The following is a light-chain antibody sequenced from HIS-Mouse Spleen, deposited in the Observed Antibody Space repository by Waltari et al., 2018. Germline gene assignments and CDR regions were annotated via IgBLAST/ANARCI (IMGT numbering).Light chain of an antibody. CDR2: EGS. V-gene: IGLV2-23*01. CDR3: CSYAGSSTWV. CDR1: SRAVGTSNL. J-gene: IGLJ3*02. Sequence: QSALTQPTSVSGSPGQSITISCTGTSRAVGTSNLVPWYQQHPGKAPKLMIYEGSKRPSGVSNRFSGSKSGNTASLTISGLQAEDEADYYCCSYAGSSTWVFGGGTKLTVL.